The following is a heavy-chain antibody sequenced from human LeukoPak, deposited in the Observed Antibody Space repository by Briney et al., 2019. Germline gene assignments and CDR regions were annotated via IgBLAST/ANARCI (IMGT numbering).Heavy chain of an antibody. J-gene: IGHJ5*02. V-gene: IGHV4-34*01. CDR3: ARARRGYSYGYWFDP. D-gene: IGHD5-18*01. Sequence: PSETLSLTCAVYGGSFSGYYWSWTRQPPGKGLEWIGEINHSGSTNYNPSLKSRVTISVDTSKNQFSLKLSSVTAADTAVYYCARARRGYSYGYWFDPWGQGTLVTVSS. CDR2: INHSGST. CDR1: GGSFSGYY.